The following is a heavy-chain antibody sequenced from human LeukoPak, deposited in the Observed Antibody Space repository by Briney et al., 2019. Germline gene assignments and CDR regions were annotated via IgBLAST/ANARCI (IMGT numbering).Heavy chain of an antibody. CDR1: GGSISSGSYY. D-gene: IGHD5-12*01. J-gene: IGHJ4*02. CDR3: ARVTGYDWESFYDY. V-gene: IGHV4-61*02. Sequence: PSETLSLTCTVSGGSISSGSYYWSWIRQPAGKGLEWIGRIYTSGSTKYNPSLKSRVTISVDTSKDQFSLKLRSVTAADTAVYYCARVTGYDWESFYDYWGQGTLVTVSS. CDR2: IYTSGST.